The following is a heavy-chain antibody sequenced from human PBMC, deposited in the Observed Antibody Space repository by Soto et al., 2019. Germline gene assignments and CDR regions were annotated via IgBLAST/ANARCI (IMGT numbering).Heavy chain of an antibody. Sequence: SETLSLTCAVSGASITSDDFYCSWIRQHPGKGLEWIGYMYHSGNTYYNPSLRGRLTMSLDTSKNQFSLKLTSVTAADTAVYYCVKYYYDSSGLNWFDPWGPGTLVTVSS. J-gene: IGHJ5*02. V-gene: IGHV4-31*11. D-gene: IGHD3-22*01. CDR1: GASITSDDFY. CDR2: MYHSGNT. CDR3: VKYYYDSSGLNWFDP.